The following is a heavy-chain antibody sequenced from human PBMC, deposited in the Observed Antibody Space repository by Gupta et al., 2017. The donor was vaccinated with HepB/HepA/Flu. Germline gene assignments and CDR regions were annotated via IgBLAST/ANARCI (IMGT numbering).Heavy chain of an antibody. CDR2: ISWNSGSI. CDR3: AKDLAAYYYYGMDV. Sequence: EVQLVESGGGLVQPGRSLRLSCAASGFTFDDYAMHWVRQAPGKGLEWVSGISWNSGSIGYADSVKGRFTISRDNAKNSLYLQMNSLRAEDTALYYCAKDLAAYYYYGMDVWGQGTTVTVSS. V-gene: IGHV3-9*01. J-gene: IGHJ6*02. D-gene: IGHD6-19*01. CDR1: GFTFDDYA.